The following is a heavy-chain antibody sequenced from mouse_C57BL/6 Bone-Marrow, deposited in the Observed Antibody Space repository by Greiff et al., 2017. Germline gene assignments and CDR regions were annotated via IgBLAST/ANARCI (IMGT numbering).Heavy chain of an antibody. J-gene: IGHJ3*01. V-gene: IGHV8-8*01. CDR3: ARIGGYYYDYDWFAY. D-gene: IGHD2-4*01. CDR1: GFSLSTFGMG. Sequence: QVTLKESGPGILQPSQTLSLSCSFSGFSLSTFGMGVGWIRQPSGKGLEWLAHIWWDDAKYSNPALKSRLTLSKDTSKNQVFLKIAHADPADTATYYSARIGGYYYDYDWFAYWGQGTLVTVSA. CDR2: IWWDDAK.